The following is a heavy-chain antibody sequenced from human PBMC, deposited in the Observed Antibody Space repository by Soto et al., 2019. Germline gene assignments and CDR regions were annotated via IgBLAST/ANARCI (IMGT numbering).Heavy chain of an antibody. J-gene: IGHJ4*02. CDR1: GFIFDSHG. D-gene: IGHD5-12*01. V-gene: IGHV3-33*01. CDR2: IWNDGINK. Sequence: QVELAESGGGAVQPGRSLRLSCAASGFIFDSHGMHWVRQAPGKGLEWVAVIWNDGINKYYAVSVKGRFTISRDNSNNTVFLHMSSLRPEDTALYYCARGGGYNFGSPKFDYWGQGAQVTVSS. CDR3: ARGGGYNFGSPKFDY.